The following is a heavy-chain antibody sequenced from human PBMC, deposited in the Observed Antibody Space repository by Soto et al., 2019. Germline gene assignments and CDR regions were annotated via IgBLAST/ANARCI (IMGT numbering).Heavy chain of an antibody. D-gene: IGHD6-13*01. J-gene: IGHJ4*02. V-gene: IGHV1-2*02. Sequence: ASVKVSCKASGYTFTGYYMHWVRQAPGQGLEWMGWINPNSGGTNYAQKFQGRVTMTRDTSISTAYMELSRLRSDDTAVYYCARVPVSRGRQQLDYWGQGTLVTVSS. CDR3: ARVPVSRGRQQLDY. CDR2: INPNSGGT. CDR1: GYTFTGYY.